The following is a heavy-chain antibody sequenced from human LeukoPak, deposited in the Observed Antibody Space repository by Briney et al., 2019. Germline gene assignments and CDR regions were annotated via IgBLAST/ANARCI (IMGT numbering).Heavy chain of an antibody. CDR3: ARDWLRAGDLLTLL. CDR1: GFTSSTYS. D-gene: IGHD1-26*01. V-gene: IGHV3-48*01. Sequence: GGSLRLSCAASGFTSSTYSMNWVRQAPGKGLEWVSFISSSSSTIHYADSVKGRFTISRDNAKNSLYLQMNSLRAEDTAVYYCARDWLRAGDLLTLLWGQGTLVTVSS. J-gene: IGHJ4*02. CDR2: ISSSSSTI.